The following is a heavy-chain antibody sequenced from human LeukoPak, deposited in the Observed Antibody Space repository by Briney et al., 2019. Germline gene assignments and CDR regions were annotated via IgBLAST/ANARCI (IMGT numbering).Heavy chain of an antibody. J-gene: IGHJ5*02. V-gene: IGHV1-18*01. CDR2: ISAYNGNT. CDR1: GYTFTSYG. Sequence: ASVKVSCKASGYTFTSYGISWVRQAPGQGLEWMGWISAYNGNTNYAQKLQGRVTMTTDTSTSTAYMELRSLRSDDTAVYHCARSLTGTTRYNWFDPWGQGTLVTVSS. D-gene: IGHD1-20*01. CDR3: ARSLTGTTRYNWFDP.